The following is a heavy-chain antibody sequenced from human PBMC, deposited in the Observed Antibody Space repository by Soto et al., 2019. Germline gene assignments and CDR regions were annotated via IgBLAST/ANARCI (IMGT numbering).Heavy chain of an antibody. Sequence: QVQLVQSGAEVKKPGSSVKVSCKASGGTFGSYAINWVRQAPRQGLEWMGIIIPIFGTTKYAQNFQGRVTITADDSARTVYMELTNLGSEDTAVYYCARGIAAAGTYFDYWGQGTLVTVSS. CDR2: IIPIFGTT. V-gene: IGHV1-69*18. D-gene: IGHD6-13*01. CDR3: ARGIAAAGTYFDY. J-gene: IGHJ4*02. CDR1: GGTFGSYA.